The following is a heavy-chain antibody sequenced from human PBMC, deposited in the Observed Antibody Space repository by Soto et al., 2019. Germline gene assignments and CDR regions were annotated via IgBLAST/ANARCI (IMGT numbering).Heavy chain of an antibody. Sequence: EVQLLESGGGLVQPGGSLRLSCAASGFTFSSYAMSWVRQAPGKGLEWVAAISCSGGSTYYADSVKGRFTISRDNSKNTLYLQMNSLRAEDTAVYYCAKDRVYAIPREYFDYWGQGTLVTVSS. CDR3: AKDRVYAIPREYFDY. CDR2: ISCSGGST. D-gene: IGHD2-8*01. J-gene: IGHJ4*02. V-gene: IGHV3-23*01. CDR1: GFTFSSYA.